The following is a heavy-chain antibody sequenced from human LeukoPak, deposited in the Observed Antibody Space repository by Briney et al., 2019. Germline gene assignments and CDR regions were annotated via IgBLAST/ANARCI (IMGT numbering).Heavy chain of an antibody. CDR2: IDSSGST. CDR1: GGSISNYY. CDR3: ARDRCEGYCTSFDS. Sequence: PSETLSLTCTVSGGSISNYYWSWIRQPAGKGLEWIGRIDSSGSTNYNPSLTSRVTISLDKSKNQFSLRLSSVIAADTAVYFCARDRCEGYCTSFDSWGQGTLVLVPS. V-gene: IGHV4-4*07. D-gene: IGHD2-8*01. J-gene: IGHJ5*01.